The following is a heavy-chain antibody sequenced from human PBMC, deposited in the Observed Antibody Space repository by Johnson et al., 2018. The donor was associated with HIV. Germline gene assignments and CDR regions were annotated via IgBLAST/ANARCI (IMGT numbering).Heavy chain of an antibody. Sequence: QVQLVESGGGLIQPGGSLRLSCAASGFTVSSNYMSWVRQAPGKGLEWVAVISYDGSNKYYADSVKGRFTISRDNSKNTLYLQMKSLRAEDTAVYYCAKESKWESRTPHDFDIWGQGTMVTVSS. V-gene: IGHV3-30*18. CDR2: ISYDGSNK. D-gene: IGHD1-26*01. J-gene: IGHJ3*02. CDR3: AKESKWESRTPHDFDI. CDR1: GFTVSSNY.